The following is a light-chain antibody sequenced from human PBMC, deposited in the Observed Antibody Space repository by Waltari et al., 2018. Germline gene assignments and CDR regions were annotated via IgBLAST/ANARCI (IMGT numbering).Light chain of an antibody. Sequence: QSALTQPASVSGTPGQTRPISCTGNSDNIGGYDHVSWYQQYPGKAHRLILYEVTNRPSDVSYRFSGSKSGNMASLTISGLQADDEADYYCSSYTTSSRVFGGGTKVTVL. CDR3: SSYTTSSRV. CDR2: EVT. J-gene: IGLJ2*01. CDR1: SDNIGGYDH. V-gene: IGLV2-14*01.